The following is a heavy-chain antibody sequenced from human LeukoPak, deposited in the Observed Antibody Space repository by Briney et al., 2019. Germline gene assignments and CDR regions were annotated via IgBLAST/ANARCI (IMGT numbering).Heavy chain of an antibody. Sequence: SETLSLTCTVSGGSISSSSYYWGWIRQPPGKGLEWIGSIYYSGSTYYNPSLKSRVTISVDTSKNQFSLKLSSVTAADTAVYYCARDLLTYYYGSGSYYPYYFDYWGQGTLVTVSS. J-gene: IGHJ4*02. CDR3: ARDLLTYYYGSGSYYPYYFDY. D-gene: IGHD3-10*01. CDR2: IYYSGST. CDR1: GGSISSSSYY. V-gene: IGHV4-39*07.